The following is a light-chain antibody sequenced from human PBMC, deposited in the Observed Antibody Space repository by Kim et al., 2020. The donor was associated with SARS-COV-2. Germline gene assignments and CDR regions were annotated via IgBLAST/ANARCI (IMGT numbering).Light chain of an antibody. V-gene: IGKV3-20*01. CDR1: QSVSSSY. CDR2: GAS. J-gene: IGKJ1*01. CDR3: QQYGSSPLT. Sequence: SPGDRATLSCRASQSVSSSYLAWYQQKPGQAPGLLIYGASSRATGIPDRFSGSGSGTDFTLTISRLEPEDFAVYYCQQYGSSPLTFGQGTKVDIK.